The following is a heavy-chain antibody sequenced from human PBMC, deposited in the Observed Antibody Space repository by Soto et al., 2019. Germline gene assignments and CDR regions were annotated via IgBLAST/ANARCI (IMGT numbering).Heavy chain of an antibody. CDR3: ARVRPEEQLAVGWFDP. Sequence: QVQLVQSGAEVKKPGSSVKVSCKASGGTFSSYAISWVRQAPGQGLEWMGGIIPIFGRGNYAQKFQGRVTITADESTSTAYMELSSLRSEDTAVYYCARVRPEEQLAVGWFDPWGQGTLVTVSS. D-gene: IGHD6-13*01. CDR1: GGTFSSYA. J-gene: IGHJ5*02. CDR2: IIPIFGRG. V-gene: IGHV1-69*12.